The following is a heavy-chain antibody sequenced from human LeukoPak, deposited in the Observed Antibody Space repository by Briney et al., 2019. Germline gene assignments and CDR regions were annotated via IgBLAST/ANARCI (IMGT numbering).Heavy chain of an antibody. Sequence: PSETLSLTCAVYGGSFSGYFWSWIRQPPGKGLEWIGEINHSGSTNYNPSLKSRVTISVDTSKNQFSLKLSSVTAADTAVYYCAREAYSSGWYRGFPFDYWGQGTLVTVSS. D-gene: IGHD6-19*01. CDR3: AREAYSSGWYRGFPFDY. CDR1: GGSFSGYF. J-gene: IGHJ4*02. CDR2: INHSGST. V-gene: IGHV4-34*01.